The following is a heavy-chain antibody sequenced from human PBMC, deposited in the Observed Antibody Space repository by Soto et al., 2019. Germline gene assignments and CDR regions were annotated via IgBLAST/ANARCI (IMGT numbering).Heavy chain of an antibody. CDR3: ARGEYTGWFDP. J-gene: IGHJ5*02. CDR1: GGSISSGGYY. CDR2: IYYSGST. D-gene: IGHD6-6*01. V-gene: IGHV4-31*03. Sequence: SETLSLTCTVSGGSISSGGYYWSWIRQHPGKGLEWIGYIYYSGSTYYNPSLKSRVTISVDTSKNQFSLKLSSVTAADTAVYYCARGEYTGWFDPWGQGTLVTVSS.